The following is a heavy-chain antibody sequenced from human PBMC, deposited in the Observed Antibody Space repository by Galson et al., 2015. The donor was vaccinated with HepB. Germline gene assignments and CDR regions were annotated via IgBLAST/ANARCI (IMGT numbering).Heavy chain of an antibody. CDR3: AKLCSPGDSNNAIHDAFDI. D-gene: IGHD4-11*01. CDR2: ISYDGSNK. CDR1: GFTFSSYA. J-gene: IGHJ3*02. V-gene: IGHV3-30*18. Sequence: SLRLSCAASGFTFSSYAMSWVRQAPGKGLEWVAVISYDGSNKYYADSVKGRFTISRDNSKNTLYLQMNSLRAEDTAVYYCAKLCSPGDSNNAIHDAFDIWGQGTMVTVSS.